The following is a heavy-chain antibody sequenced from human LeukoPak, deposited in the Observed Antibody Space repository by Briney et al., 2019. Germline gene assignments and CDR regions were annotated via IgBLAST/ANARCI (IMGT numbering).Heavy chain of an antibody. CDR3: ARGIDLGTTLDY. CDR2: ISYDGSNK. CDR1: GFTFSSYA. Sequence: GRSLRLSCAASGFTFSSYAMYWVRQAPGKGLEWVAVISYDGSNKYYADSVKGRFTISRDNSKNTLYLQMNSLRAEDTAVYYCARGIDLGTTLDYWGQGTLVTVSS. D-gene: IGHD7-27*01. J-gene: IGHJ4*02. V-gene: IGHV3-30*01.